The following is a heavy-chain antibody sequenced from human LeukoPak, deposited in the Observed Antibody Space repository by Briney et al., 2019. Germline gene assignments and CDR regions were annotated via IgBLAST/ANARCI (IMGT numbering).Heavy chain of an antibody. CDR2: IWYDGSNK. CDR1: GFSFSSYS. J-gene: IGHJ4*02. CDR3: ATSRTFDY. V-gene: IGHV3-33*08. D-gene: IGHD1-1*01. Sequence: GGSLRLSCAASGFSFSSYSMNWVRQAPGKGLEWVAVIWYDGSNKYYADSVKGRFTISRDNSKNTLYLQMNSLRAEDTAVYYCATSRTFDYWGQGTLVTVSS.